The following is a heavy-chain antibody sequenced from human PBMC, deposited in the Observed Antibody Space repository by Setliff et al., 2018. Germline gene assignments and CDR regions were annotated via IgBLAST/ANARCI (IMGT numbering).Heavy chain of an antibody. V-gene: IGHV3-21*01. CDR2: ISRSSTYI. CDR1: GFTFSTYW. Sequence: GGSLRLSCVTSGFTFSTYWMHWVRQAPGQGLEWVSSISRSSTYIYYADSMKGRFTISRDNAKNSLYLQMNSLRAEDTAVYYCASAGHSGSWFPFDAFHIWGQGTMVTVSS. D-gene: IGHD6-13*01. CDR3: ASAGHSGSWFPFDAFHI. J-gene: IGHJ3*02.